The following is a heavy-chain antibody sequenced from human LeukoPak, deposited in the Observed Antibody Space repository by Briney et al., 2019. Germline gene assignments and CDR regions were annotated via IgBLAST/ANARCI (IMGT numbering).Heavy chain of an antibody. D-gene: IGHD3-10*01. Sequence: PGGSLRLSCAASGFTFSSYGMSWVRQAPGKGLEWVGRVKSKADGGTTDYAAPVKGRFTISRDDSQNTLYLQMDSLKTEDTAVYYCTTTPGRDYWGQGTLVTVSS. CDR2: VKSKADGGTT. CDR1: GFTFSSYG. V-gene: IGHV3-15*01. J-gene: IGHJ4*02. CDR3: TTTPGRDY.